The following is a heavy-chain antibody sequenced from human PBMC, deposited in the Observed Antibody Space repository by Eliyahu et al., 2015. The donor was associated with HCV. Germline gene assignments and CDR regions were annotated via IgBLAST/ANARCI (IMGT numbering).Heavy chain of an antibody. CDR1: GXTFXDHY. D-gene: IGHD5-24*01. V-gene: IGHV3-11*06. CDR2: ISGSGNTHT. J-gene: IGHJ4*02. CDR3: AREVGDGYNSWDY. Sequence: QVQLVESGGGLVXPGGSLRLSCAASGXTFXDHYXTWIRQAPGKGLEWVSSISGSGNTHTNYAGSVEGRFTISRDNAKNSLYLQMNSLRADDTAVYYCAREVGDGYNSWDYWGQGTLVTVSS.